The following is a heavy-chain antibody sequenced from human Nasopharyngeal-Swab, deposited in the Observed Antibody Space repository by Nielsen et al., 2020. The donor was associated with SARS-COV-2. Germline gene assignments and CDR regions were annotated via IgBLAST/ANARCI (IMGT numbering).Heavy chain of an antibody. CDR3: VRDRLNGGGMDV. V-gene: IGHV3-30*04. J-gene: IGHJ6*02. Sequence: GESLKISCAASGFTFSSYAMHWVRQAPGKGPEWVAVISYDGSNKYYADSVKGRFTISRDNAKNSVYLQMNSLRAEDTAVYYCVRDRLNGGGMDVWGQGTTVTVSS. D-gene: IGHD3-9*01. CDR2: ISYDGSNK. CDR1: GFTFSSYA.